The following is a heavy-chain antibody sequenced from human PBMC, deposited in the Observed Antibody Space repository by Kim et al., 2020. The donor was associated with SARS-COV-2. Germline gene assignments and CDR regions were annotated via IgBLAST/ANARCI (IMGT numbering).Heavy chain of an antibody. V-gene: IGHV3-7*01. CDR2: VHPDGSAT. Sequence: GGSLRLSCEGSGFIFSNFWMAWARQFPGKGLEWVANVHPDGSATHYVDSVKGRFTISRDNANNALYLEMTSLKVEDSAVYYCVRSIDYLGQGTRVSASS. CDR3: VRSIDY. J-gene: IGHJ4*02. CDR1: GFIFSNFW.